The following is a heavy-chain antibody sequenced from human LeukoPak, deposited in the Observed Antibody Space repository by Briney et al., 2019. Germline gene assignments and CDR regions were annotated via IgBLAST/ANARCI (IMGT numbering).Heavy chain of an antibody. CDR2: ISAYNGNT. V-gene: IGHV1-18*04. CDR3: ARDPYYYGSGSYYRGWFVP. CDR1: GYTFTSYG. J-gene: IGHJ5*02. Sequence: GASVKVSCKASGYTFTSYGISWVRQATGQVLEWMGWISAYNGNTNYAQKLQGRVTMTTDTSTSTAYMELRSLRSDDTAVYYCARDPYYYGSGSYYRGWFVPWGQGTLVTVSS. D-gene: IGHD3-10*01.